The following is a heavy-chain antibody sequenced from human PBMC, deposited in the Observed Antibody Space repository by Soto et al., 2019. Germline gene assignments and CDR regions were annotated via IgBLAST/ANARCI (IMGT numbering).Heavy chain of an antibody. CDR3: ARGGYSDSRIDY. J-gene: IGHJ4*02. CDR1: GFPFISYA. V-gene: IGHV3-23*01. D-gene: IGHD3-22*01. CDR2: ISGSGGNT. Sequence: PGGSLRLSCATSGFPFISYAMSWVRQAPGRGLEWVSTISGSGGNTYYADAVKGRFTITSDSSKNTVYLQMNSLRVDDTATYYCARGGYSDSRIDYWGQGTLVTVSS.